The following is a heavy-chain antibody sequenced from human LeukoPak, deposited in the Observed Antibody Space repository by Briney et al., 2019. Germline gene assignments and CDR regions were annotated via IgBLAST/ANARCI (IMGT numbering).Heavy chain of an antibody. CDR2: INHNGNEN. D-gene: IGHD3-22*01. CDR3: ARDGVLYYYDSSGYYYGMDV. Sequence: GGALRLSCAASGFTFSSYWMNWARQAPGEGLEWGARINHNGNENYYVDSVKGGFTTSRDNAKNSLYLQMNSLTAEDTAVYYCARDGVLYYYDSSGYYYGMDVWGQGTTVTVSS. V-gene: IGHV3-7*01. CDR1: GFTFSSYW. J-gene: IGHJ6*02.